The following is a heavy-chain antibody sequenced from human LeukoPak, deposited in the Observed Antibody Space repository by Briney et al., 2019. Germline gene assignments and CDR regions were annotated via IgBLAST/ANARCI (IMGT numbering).Heavy chain of an antibody. Sequence: GESLKISCKGSGYSFTNNWIGWVRQMPGKGLEWMGIIYPGDSDTKYSPSFQGQVTLSADKSISTAYLQWSSLKASDTAMFYCARQSTRYIRDAFDIWGQGTMVTVSS. CDR2: IYPGDSDT. CDR1: GYSFTNNW. CDR3: ARQSTRYIRDAFDI. J-gene: IGHJ3*02. D-gene: IGHD3-9*01. V-gene: IGHV5-51*01.